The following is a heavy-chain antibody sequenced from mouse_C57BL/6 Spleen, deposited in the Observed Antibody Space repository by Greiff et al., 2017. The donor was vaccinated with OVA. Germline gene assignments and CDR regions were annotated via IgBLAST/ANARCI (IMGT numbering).Heavy chain of an antibody. CDR3: ARPYGPYYFDY. Sequence: QVQLQQSGPELVKPGASVKISCKASGYAFSSSWMNWVKQRPGKGLEWIGRIYPGDGDTNYNGKFKGKATLTADKSSSTAYMQLSSLTSEDSAVYFCARPYGPYYFDYWGQGTTLTVSS. D-gene: IGHD2-10*02. CDR1: GYAFSSSW. J-gene: IGHJ2*01. V-gene: IGHV1-82*01. CDR2: IYPGDGDT.